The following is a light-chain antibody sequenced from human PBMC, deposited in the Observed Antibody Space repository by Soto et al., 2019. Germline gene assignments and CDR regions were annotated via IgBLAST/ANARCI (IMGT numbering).Light chain of an antibody. V-gene: IGKV3-15*01. CDR3: QQYNNWPPRYS. J-gene: IGKJ2*01. CDR2: GAS. Sequence: EIVMAQSPATLSVSPGERATLSCRASQSVSSNLAWYQQKPGQAPRLLIYGASTRATCIPARFSGSGSGTDLTLTISSLQSEDFAVYYCQQYNNWPPRYSFGQGTKLEI. CDR1: QSVSSN.